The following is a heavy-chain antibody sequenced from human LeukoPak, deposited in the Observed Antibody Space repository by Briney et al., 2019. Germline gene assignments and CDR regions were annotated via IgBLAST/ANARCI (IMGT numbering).Heavy chain of an antibody. Sequence: PGGSLRLSCAASGFALRNYDIHWVRQTTGRGLEWVAAIDTAGETYYAGSVKGRFTISRDNAKNSLDLQMNSLRAGDTAVYYCARALLYDILCGHFHFDSWGKGSRVTVSS. D-gene: IGHD3-9*01. CDR1: GFALRNYD. J-gene: IGHJ4*02. CDR2: IDTAGET. CDR3: ARALLYDILCGHFHFDS. V-gene: IGHV3-13*01.